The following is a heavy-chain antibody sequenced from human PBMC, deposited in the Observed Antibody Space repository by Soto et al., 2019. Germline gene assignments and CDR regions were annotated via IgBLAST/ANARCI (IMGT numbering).Heavy chain of an antibody. V-gene: IGHV3-74*01. D-gene: IGHD3-16*01. CDR1: GFPFSHYW. J-gene: IGHJ5*02. CDR2: INPAGTIT. CDR3: TSDTFGLRDT. Sequence: WVSLRLSCAASGFPFSHYWMHWVRQTPGKGLVWVSRINPAGTITNYADSVEGRFTISRDNADSALFLQMNSLSAEETAIYYCTSDTFGLRDTRGKGTLVTVSS.